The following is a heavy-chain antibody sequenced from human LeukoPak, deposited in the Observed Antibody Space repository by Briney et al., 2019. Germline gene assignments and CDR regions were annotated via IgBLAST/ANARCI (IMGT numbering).Heavy chain of an antibody. V-gene: IGHV3-21*01. CDR2: ISGSSSYI. CDR3: ARERINWKGWFDP. D-gene: IGHD1-20*01. Sequence: GGSLRLSCAASGFTFSSYSMNWVRQAPGRGLEWVSSISGSSSYIYYADSVKGRFTISRDNAKNSLYLQMNSLRAEDTAVYYCARERINWKGWFDPWGQGTLVTVSS. J-gene: IGHJ5*02. CDR1: GFTFSSYS.